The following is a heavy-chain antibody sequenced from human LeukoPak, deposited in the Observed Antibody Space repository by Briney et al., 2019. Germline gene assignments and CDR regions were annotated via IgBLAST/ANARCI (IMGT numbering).Heavy chain of an antibody. V-gene: IGHV3-53*01. CDR1: GFTVSSNY. CDR2: IYSGGST. Sequence: HPGGSLRLSCAASGFTVSSNYMSWVRQAPGKGLEWVSVIYSGGSTYYADSVKGRFTISRDNSKNTLYLQMDSLRAEDTAVYYCARSKWNAFDYWGQGTLVTVSS. D-gene: IGHD1-1*01. CDR3: ARSKWNAFDY. J-gene: IGHJ4*02.